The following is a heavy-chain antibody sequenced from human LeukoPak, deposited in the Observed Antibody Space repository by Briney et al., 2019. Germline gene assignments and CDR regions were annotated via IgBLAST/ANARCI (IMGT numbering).Heavy chain of an antibody. CDR2: IIPILGIA. J-gene: IGHJ4*02. V-gene: IGHV1-69*04. CDR3: ARDRDIWGSYFHSDY. CDR1: GGTFSSYA. D-gene: IGHD3-16*01. Sequence: ASVKVSCKASGGTFSSYAISWVRQAPGQGLEWMGRIIPILGIANYAQKFQGRVTITADKSTSTAYMELSSLRSEDTAVYYCARDRDIWGSYFHSDYWGQGTLVTVSS.